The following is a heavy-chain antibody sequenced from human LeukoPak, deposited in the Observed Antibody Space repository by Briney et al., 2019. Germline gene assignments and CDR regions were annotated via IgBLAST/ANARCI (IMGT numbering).Heavy chain of an antibody. V-gene: IGHV3-21*01. D-gene: IGHD5-24*01. CDR3: ARDRGWLQFDTFDI. CDR2: ISSSSSYI. Sequence: GGSLRLSCAASGFTFSSYSMNWVRQAPGKGLEWVSSISSSSSYIYYADSLRGRFTVSRDNAKNSLSLQMNSLRAEDTALHYCARDRGWLQFDTFDIWGQGTMVTVSS. CDR1: GFTFSSYS. J-gene: IGHJ3*02.